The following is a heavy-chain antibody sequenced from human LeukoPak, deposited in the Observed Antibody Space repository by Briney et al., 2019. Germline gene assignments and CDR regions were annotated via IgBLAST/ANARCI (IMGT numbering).Heavy chain of an antibody. CDR3: ARDPGSIFGVVWSLDAFDI. CDR1: GYTFTSYG. CDR2: ISAYNGNT. D-gene: IGHD3-3*01. V-gene: IGHV1-18*01. Sequence: ASVKVSCKASGYTFTSYGISWVRQAPGQGLEWMGWISAYNGNTNYAQKLQGRVTMTTDTSTSTAYMELRSLRSDDTAVYYCARDPGSIFGVVWSLDAFDIWGQGTMVTVSS. J-gene: IGHJ3*02.